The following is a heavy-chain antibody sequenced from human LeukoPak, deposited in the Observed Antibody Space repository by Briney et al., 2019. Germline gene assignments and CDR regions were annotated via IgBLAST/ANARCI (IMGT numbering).Heavy chain of an antibody. D-gene: IGHD5-24*01. CDR2: ISSSSSYI. Sequence: GGSLRLSCAASGFTFSSYSMNWVRQAPGKGLEWVSSISSSSSYIYYADSVKGRFTISRDNAKNSLYLQMNSLRAEDTAVYYCARETPRRGETRDGYRWGQGTLVTVSS. CDR1: GFTFSSYS. V-gene: IGHV3-21*01. CDR3: ARETPRRGETRDGYR. J-gene: IGHJ4*02.